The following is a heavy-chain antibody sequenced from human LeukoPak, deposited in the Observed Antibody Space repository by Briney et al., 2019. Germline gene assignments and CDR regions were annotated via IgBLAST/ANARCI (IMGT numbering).Heavy chain of an antibody. CDR3: TRLRSISGYSP. CDR2: IRSKADTYAT. CDR1: GFTFSGSS. J-gene: IGHJ5*02. Sequence: PGGSLRLSCAASGFTFSGSSMHWVRQASGKGLEWVGRIRSKADTYATAYAASVKGRFTISRDDSKNTAYLQMNSLETEDTAIYFCTRLRSISGYSPWGQGTLVTVSS. D-gene: IGHD3-22*01. V-gene: IGHV3-73*01.